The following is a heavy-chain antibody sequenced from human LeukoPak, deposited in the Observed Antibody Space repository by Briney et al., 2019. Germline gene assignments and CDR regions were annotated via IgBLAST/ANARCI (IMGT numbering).Heavy chain of an antibody. CDR2: INHSGST. D-gene: IGHD3-3*01. Sequence: PSETLSLTCAVYGGSFSGYYWSWIRQPPGKGLEWIGEINHSGSTNYNPSLKSRVTISVDTSKNQFSLELSSVTAADTAVYYCARTTGFWSGYYPYYFDYWGQGTLVTVSS. J-gene: IGHJ4*02. CDR1: GGSFSGYY. CDR3: ARTTGFWSGYYPYYFDY. V-gene: IGHV4-34*01.